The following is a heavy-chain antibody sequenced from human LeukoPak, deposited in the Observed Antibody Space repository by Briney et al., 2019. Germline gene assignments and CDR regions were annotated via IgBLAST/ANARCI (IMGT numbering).Heavy chain of an antibody. J-gene: IGHJ4*02. CDR2: IRYDGSSK. CDR3: ARILDSAWGELGY. V-gene: IGHV3-30*02. D-gene: IGHD6-19*01. Sequence: GGSLRLSCAASGFTFSNYAMHWVRQAPGKGLEWLAYIRYDGSSKYYADFVKGRFTISRDNSKNTLYLQMNSLRAEDTAVYYCARILDSAWGELGYWGQGTLVTVSS. CDR1: GFTFSNYA.